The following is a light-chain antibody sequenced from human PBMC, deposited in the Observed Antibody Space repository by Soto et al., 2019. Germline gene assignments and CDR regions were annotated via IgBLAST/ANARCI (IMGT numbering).Light chain of an antibody. CDR2: AAS. CDR3: QQYGRSMIT. J-gene: IGKJ5*01. CDR1: QRVXIH. V-gene: IGKV3-20*01. Sequence: IVVTQSAATLSVSPGERATLSCRASQRVXIHFDWYQQKPGQAPRLLXDAASSRATGIPDRFSGSGSGTDFTLTISRLEPEDFAVYYCQQYGRSMITFGQGTRLEIK.